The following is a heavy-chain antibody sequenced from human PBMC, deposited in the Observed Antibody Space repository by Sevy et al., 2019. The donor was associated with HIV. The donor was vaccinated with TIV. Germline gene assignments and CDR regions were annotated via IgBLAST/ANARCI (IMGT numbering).Heavy chain of an antibody. CDR1: GFTFSSYS. D-gene: IGHD6-19*01. CDR3: ARDSDRSGSKWFDP. V-gene: IGHV3-21*01. CDR2: ISSSSSYI. Sequence: GGSLRLSCAASGFTFSSYSMNWVRQAPGKGLEWVSSISSSSSYIYYADSVKGRFTISRDNAKNSLYLQMNSLRAEDTAVYYCARDSDRSGSKWFDPWGQGTLVTVSS. J-gene: IGHJ5*02.